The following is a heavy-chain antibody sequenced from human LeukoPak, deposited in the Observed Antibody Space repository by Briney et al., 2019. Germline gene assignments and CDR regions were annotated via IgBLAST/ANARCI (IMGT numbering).Heavy chain of an antibody. CDR3: AKTLTSGYVGLYNNHFDS. D-gene: IGHD5-12*01. CDR2: IYPDASDT. J-gene: IGHJ5*01. CDR1: GYTFTSHG. Sequence: GEPLSIPGKASGYTFTSHGIGGARQIPGKGLEWMGIIYPDASDTRYNPSFRGQVTISADKSMGTAYLEWSRLKASDTAAYYCAKTLTSGYVGLYNNHFDSWGQGTLVTVSS. V-gene: IGHV5-51*01.